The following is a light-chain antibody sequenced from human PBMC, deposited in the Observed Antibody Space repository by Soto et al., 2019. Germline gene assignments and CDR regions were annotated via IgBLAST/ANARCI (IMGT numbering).Light chain of an antibody. J-gene: IGLJ3*02. CDR2: SDN. CDR1: SSNIGSNA. V-gene: IGLV1-44*01. CDR3: SVWDDSLNGPV. Sequence: QAVVTQPPSASGTPGQRVTISCSGSSSNIGSNAVNWYQQLPGTAPKLFIYSDNQRPSGVPDRASGSKSATSASLAISGLQSDDEADYFCSVWDDSLNGPVFGGGTKLTVL.